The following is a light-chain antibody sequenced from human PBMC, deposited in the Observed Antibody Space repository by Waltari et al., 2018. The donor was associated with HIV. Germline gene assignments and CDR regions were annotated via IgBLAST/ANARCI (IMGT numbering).Light chain of an antibody. Sequence: SYVLTQPPSVSVAPGQTARITCGGNNIGSESVHWYQQKPGQAPVVVVYEDSDRPSGVPERFSGSNSGNAATLTVSRVEAGDEADYYCQVWDSSSDRYVFGTGTKVTVL. V-gene: IGLV3-21*02. CDR1: NIGSES. CDR3: QVWDSSSDRYV. CDR2: EDS. J-gene: IGLJ1*01.